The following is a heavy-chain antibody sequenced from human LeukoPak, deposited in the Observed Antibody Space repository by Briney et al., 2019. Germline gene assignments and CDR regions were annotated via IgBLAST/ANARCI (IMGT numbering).Heavy chain of an antibody. CDR2: IKEDGSEK. V-gene: IGHV3-7*01. CDR1: GFTFSSYS. Sequence: GGSLRLSCAASGFTFSSYSMTWVRQAPGKGLEWVANIKEDGSEKYYVDSVTGRFTISRDNAKNLLYLQMNSLGADDTEVYFCAREYGYYFDSSGQGTLVTVSS. J-gene: IGHJ4*02. D-gene: IGHD3-22*01. CDR3: AREYGYYFDS.